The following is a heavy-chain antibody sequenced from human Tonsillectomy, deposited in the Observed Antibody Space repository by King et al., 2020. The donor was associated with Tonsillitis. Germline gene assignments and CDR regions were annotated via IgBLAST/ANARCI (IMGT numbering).Heavy chain of an antibody. D-gene: IGHD3-9*01. CDR2: ISSSSSYI. CDR1: GFTFSSYS. J-gene: IGHJ6*02. V-gene: IGHV3-21*01. CDR3: ARVLLTGYIGYYYYGMDV. Sequence: VQLVESGGGLVKPGGSLRLSCAASGFTFSSYSMNWVRQAPGKGLEWVSSISSSSSYIYYADSVKGRFTISRDNAKNSLYLQMNSLRAEDTAVYYCARVLLTGYIGYYYYGMDVWGQGTTVTVSS.